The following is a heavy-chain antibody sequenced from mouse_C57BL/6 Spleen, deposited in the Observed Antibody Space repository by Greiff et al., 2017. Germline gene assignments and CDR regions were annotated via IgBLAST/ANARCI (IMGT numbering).Heavy chain of an antibody. Sequence: VQLQQPGAELVMPGASVKLSCKASGYTFTSYWMHWVKQRPGQGLEWIGEIDPSDSYTNYNQKFKGKSTLTVDKSSSTAYMQLSSLTSEDSAVYYCARYDGYSRYFDYWGQGTTLTVSS. D-gene: IGHD2-3*01. CDR2: IDPSDSYT. J-gene: IGHJ2*01. CDR3: ARYDGYSRYFDY. CDR1: GYTFTSYW. V-gene: IGHV1-69*01.